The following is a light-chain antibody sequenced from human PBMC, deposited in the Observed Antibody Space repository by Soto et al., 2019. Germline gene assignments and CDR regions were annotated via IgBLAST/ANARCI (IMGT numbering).Light chain of an antibody. CDR2: DAS. CDR3: QQRSKWPLT. J-gene: IGKJ4*01. V-gene: IGKV3-11*01. Sequence: EIGLTQSPATLSLSPGQRATLSCRASQSVSSYLAWYQQKPGQAPRLLIYDASNRATDIPARFSGSGSGTDFTLTISSREPEDFVVYYCQQRSKWPLTFGGGNKVDIK. CDR1: QSVSSY.